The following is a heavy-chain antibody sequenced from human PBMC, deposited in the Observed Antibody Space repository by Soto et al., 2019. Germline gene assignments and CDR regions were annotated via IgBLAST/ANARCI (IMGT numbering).Heavy chain of an antibody. Sequence: QITLKESGPTLVKPTQTLTLTCTFPGFSLSTSGVGVGWIRQPPGKALEWLALIYWNDDDRYSPSLKSRLTITENNPNHQVVPAMTTRHRVETATYSGEHQPSGWYFFDYWGQASLVTVSS. CDR1: GFSLSTSGVG. V-gene: IGHV2-5*01. J-gene: IGHJ4*02. D-gene: IGHD6-13*01. CDR2: IYWNDDD. CDR3: EHQPSGWYFFDY.